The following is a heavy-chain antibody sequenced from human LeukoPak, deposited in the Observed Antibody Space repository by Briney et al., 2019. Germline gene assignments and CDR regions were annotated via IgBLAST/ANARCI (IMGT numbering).Heavy chain of an antibody. Sequence: GGSLRLSCAASGFTFSSFFMTWVRQAPGKGLEWVSSISSSGYIYYADSVKGRFTISRDNAKNSLYLQMNSLRAEDTAVYYCARDFSRFDYWGQGTLVTVSS. CDR1: GFTFSSFF. J-gene: IGHJ4*02. V-gene: IGHV3-69-1*01. CDR2: ISSSGYI. CDR3: ARDFSRFDY. D-gene: IGHD2/OR15-2a*01.